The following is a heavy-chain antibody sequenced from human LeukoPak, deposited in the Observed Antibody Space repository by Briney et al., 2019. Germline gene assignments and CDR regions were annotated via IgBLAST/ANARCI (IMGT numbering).Heavy chain of an antibody. CDR2: INWNGGST. J-gene: IGHJ4*02. D-gene: IGHD3-10*01. CDR3: ARGSRITMVRGVIIGNIYYFDY. Sequence: GGPLTLPCAASGFTFDDYGMRGPRQAPGKALEFVIGINWNGGSTGYAESVKRRFTISRDNAKNSLYLQMNSLRAEDTALYYCARGSRITMVRGVIIGNIYYFDYWGQGTLVTVSS. V-gene: IGHV3-20*04. CDR1: GFTFDDYG.